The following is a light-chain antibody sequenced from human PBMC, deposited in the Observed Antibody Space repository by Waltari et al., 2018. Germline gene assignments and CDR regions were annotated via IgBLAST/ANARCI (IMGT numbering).Light chain of an antibody. J-gene: IGKJ3*01. CDR3: QQDSSSPLT. CDR1: PSVNHY. V-gene: IGKV3-20*01. CDR2: GAS. Sequence: EIVLTQSPGTLSLSPGERATLPCRASPSVNHYLAWFQQKTGQAPRLLIHGASSRATGIPDRSSGSGSGKDFTLTISGLEPQDFAVYYCQQDSSSPLTFGPGTKVDIK.